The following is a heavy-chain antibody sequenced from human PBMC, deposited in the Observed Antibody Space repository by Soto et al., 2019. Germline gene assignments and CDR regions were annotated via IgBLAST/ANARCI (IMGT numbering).Heavy chain of an antibody. J-gene: IGHJ5*02. CDR3: ARHSVELERRMPNWFDP. Sequence: SETLSLTCTVSGGSISSSSYYWGWIRQPPGKGLEWIGSIYYSGSTYYNPSLKSRVTISVDTSKNQFSLKLSSVTAADTAVYYCARHSVELERRMPNWFDPWGQGTLVTVSS. V-gene: IGHV4-39*01. CDR2: IYYSGST. CDR1: GGSISSSSYY. D-gene: IGHD1-1*01.